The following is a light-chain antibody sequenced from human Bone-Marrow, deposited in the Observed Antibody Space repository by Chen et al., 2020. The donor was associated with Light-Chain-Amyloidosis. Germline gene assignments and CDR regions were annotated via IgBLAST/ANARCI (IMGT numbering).Light chain of an antibody. Sequence: ILLTQSPGTLSFSPGERATLSCRASQSVASDYVAWYQQKPGQAPRLLIYDASSRAPGIPDRFSGSESGIDFTLTISRVEPEDFAVYYCQQYGSSPVTFGQGTKVEIK. J-gene: IGKJ1*01. V-gene: IGKV3-20*01. CDR3: QQYGSSPVT. CDR2: DAS. CDR1: QSVASDY.